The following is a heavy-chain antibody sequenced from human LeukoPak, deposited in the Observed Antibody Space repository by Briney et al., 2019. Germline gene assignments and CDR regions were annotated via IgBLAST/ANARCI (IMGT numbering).Heavy chain of an antibody. CDR2: IKSKTDGGTT. D-gene: IGHD6-19*01. CDR3: TTGGSGWWDFDY. J-gene: IGHJ4*02. CDR1: GFTFSSYA. Sequence: GGSLRLSCAASGFTFSSYAMSWVRQAPGKGLEWVGRIKSKTDGGTTDYAAPVKGRFTISRDDSKNTLYLQMNSLKTEDTAVYYCTTGGSGWWDFDYWGQGTLVTVSS. V-gene: IGHV3-15*01.